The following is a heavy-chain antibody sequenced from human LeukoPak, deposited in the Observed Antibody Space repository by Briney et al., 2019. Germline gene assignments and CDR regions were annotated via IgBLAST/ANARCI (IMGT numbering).Heavy chain of an antibody. V-gene: IGHV3-21*01. J-gene: IGHJ6*02. D-gene: IGHD6-6*01. Sequence: GGSLRLSCAASGFTFSSYSMNWVRQAPGKWLEWVSSISSSSSYIYYADSVKGRFTISRDNAKNSLYLQMNSLRAEDTAVYYCARDKEYSSSLQPMDVWGQGTTVTVSS. CDR3: ARDKEYSSSLQPMDV. CDR1: GFTFSSYS. CDR2: ISSSSSYI.